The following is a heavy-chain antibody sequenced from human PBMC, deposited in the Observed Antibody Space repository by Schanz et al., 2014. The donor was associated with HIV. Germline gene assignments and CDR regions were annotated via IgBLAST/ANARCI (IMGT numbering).Heavy chain of an antibody. CDR3: ARGECDFWSGYCPHFHYFDLDV. J-gene: IGHJ6*02. D-gene: IGHD3-3*01. CDR1: GFTFSSSG. CDR2: IWYDGSNK. Sequence: QVQLVESGGGVVQPGRSLRLSCTAPGFTFSSSGMHWVRQAPGKGLEWVAVIWYDGSNKYYADSVKGRFTISRDNSKNTLYLQMNSLRSEDTAVYYCARGECDFWSGYCPHFHYFDLDVWGPGTSVTVSS. V-gene: IGHV3-33*01.